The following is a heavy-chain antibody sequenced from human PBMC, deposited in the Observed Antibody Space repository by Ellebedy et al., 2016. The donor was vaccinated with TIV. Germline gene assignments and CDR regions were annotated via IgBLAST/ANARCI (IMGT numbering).Heavy chain of an antibody. CDR1: GGSISSYY. Sequence: SETLSLXXTVSGGSISSYYWSWIRQPPGKGLEWIGYIYYSGSTNYNPSLKSRVTISVDTSKNQFSLKLSSVTAADTAVYYCARVYCSSTSCYFDYWGQGTLVTVSS. D-gene: IGHD2-2*01. J-gene: IGHJ4*02. CDR2: IYYSGST. CDR3: ARVYCSSTSCYFDY. V-gene: IGHV4-59*08.